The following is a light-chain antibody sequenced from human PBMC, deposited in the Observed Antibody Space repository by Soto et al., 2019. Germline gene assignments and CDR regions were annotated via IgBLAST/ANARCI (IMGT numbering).Light chain of an antibody. CDR3: QQRSNWPLT. CDR2: DAS. Sequence: EIVLTQSPATLSLSPGERATLSCRASKSVSSYLAWYQQKPGQAPRLLIYDASNRATGIPARFSGSGSGTEFTLTISSLEPEDFAVYYCQQRSNWPLTFGRGTKVEIK. J-gene: IGKJ4*01. V-gene: IGKV3-11*01. CDR1: KSVSSY.